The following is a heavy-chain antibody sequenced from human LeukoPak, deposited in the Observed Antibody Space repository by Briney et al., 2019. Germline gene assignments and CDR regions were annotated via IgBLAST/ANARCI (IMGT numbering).Heavy chain of an antibody. CDR1: GGTFSSYA. J-gene: IGHJ4*02. CDR2: IIPIFGTA. D-gene: IGHD3-22*01. Sequence: SVKVSCKASGGTFSSYAISWVRQAPGQGLEWMGGIIPIFGTANFAQKFQGRVSITADESTSTAFMELSSLRSEDTAVYYCAREWGLESSGYYYAYWGQGTLVTVSS. V-gene: IGHV1-69*01. CDR3: AREWGLESSGYYYAY.